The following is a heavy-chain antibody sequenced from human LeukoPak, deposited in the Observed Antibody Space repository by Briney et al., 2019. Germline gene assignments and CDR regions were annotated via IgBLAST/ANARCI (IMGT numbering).Heavy chain of an antibody. Sequence: ASVKVSCKASGYTLTTYGISWVRQAPGQGLEWMGWISAYNGDTNYAQKFQGRVTMTTDTSTSTAYMELRSLRSDDTAVYYCARGWDSGYVSFWGQGTLVTVSS. CDR2: ISAYNGDT. CDR1: GYTLTTYG. CDR3: ARGWDSGYVSF. J-gene: IGHJ4*02. D-gene: IGHD5-12*01. V-gene: IGHV1-18*01.